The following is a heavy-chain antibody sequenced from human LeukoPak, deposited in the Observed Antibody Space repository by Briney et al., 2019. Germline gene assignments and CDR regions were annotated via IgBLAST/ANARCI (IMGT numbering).Heavy chain of an antibody. J-gene: IGHJ4*02. V-gene: IGHV4-39*02. Sequence: PGTLSLTCTVSGGSPSRGNYYWGWTRQPPGKGLGWIGGISSSGNTYYNPSLKSRITISIDTSKNHFSLKLSSVSAADTAVYYCARLGAGPTYYDFWSGYSSFYFGYWGQGTLVTVSS. D-gene: IGHD3-3*01. CDR1: GGSPSRGNYY. CDR3: ARLGAGPTYYDFWSGYSSFYFGY. CDR2: ISSSGNT.